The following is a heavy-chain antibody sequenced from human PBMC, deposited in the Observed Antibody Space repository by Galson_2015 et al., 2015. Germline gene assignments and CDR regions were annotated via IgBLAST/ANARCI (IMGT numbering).Heavy chain of an antibody. CDR2: IYYSGST. V-gene: IGHV4-59*01. D-gene: IGHD3-3*01. CDR1: GGSISGYY. J-gene: IGHJ3*02. Sequence: SLTCTVSGGSISGYYWSWIRQPPGKGLEWIGYIYYSGSTNYNPSLKSRVTISVDTSKNQFSLKLSSVTAADTAVYYCARVGVEWLFASESVDIWGQGTMVTVSS. CDR3: ARVGVEWLFASESVDI.